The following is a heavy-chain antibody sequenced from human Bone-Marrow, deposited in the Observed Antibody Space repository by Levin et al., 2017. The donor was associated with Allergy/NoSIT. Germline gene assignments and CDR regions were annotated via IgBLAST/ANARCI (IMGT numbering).Heavy chain of an antibody. Sequence: PGESLKISCAASGFTFSDYYISWIRQAPGKGLEWVSYISSSGSAIYYADSVKGRFTISRDNAKNSLSLQMNSLRAEDTAVYYCARGFNRRWLVQGDWFDPWGQGTLVTVAS. D-gene: IGHD6-19*01. J-gene: IGHJ5*02. CDR1: GFTFSDYY. V-gene: IGHV3-11*01. CDR3: ARGFNRRWLVQGDWFDP. CDR2: ISSSGSAI.